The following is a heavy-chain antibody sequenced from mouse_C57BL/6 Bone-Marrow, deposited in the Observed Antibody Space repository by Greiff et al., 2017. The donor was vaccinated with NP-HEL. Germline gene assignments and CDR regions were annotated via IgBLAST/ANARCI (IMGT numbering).Heavy chain of an antibody. CDR3: ARATGTNDAMDY. V-gene: IGHV5-4*03. CDR1: GFTFSSYA. Sequence: EVKLMESGGGLVKPGGSLKLSCAASGFTFSSYAMSWVRQTPEKRLEWVATISDGGSYTYYPDNVKGRFTISRDNAKNNLYLQMSHLKSEDTAMYYCARATGTNDAMDYWGQGTSVTVSS. CDR2: ISDGGSYT. D-gene: IGHD4-1*01. J-gene: IGHJ4*01.